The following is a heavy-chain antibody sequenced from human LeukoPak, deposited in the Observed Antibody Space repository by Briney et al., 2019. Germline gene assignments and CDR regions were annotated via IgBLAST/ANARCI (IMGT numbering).Heavy chain of an antibody. CDR3: AKGYYDSSGYYYGY. CDR2: ISYDGSNK. Sequence: GGSLRLSCAASGFTFNSYWMSWVRQAPGKGLEWVAVISYDGSNKYYADSVKGRFTISRDNSKNTLYLQMNSLRAEDTAVYYCAKGYYDSSGYYYGYWGQGTLVTVSS. D-gene: IGHD3-22*01. CDR1: GFTFNSYW. J-gene: IGHJ4*02. V-gene: IGHV3-30*18.